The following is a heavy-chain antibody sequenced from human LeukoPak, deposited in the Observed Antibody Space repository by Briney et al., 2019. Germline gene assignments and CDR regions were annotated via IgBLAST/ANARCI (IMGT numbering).Heavy chain of an antibody. Sequence: GGSLRLSCAASGFTFSNYGMHWVRQAPGKGLEWLSYISTSSSYIYYADSVKGRFTVSRDNAMNSLFLQMNSLIAEDTAVYYCARVGIRFLEQYYFDYXGXXTLVTVSS. CDR3: ARVGIRFLEQYYFDY. CDR1: GFTFSNYG. J-gene: IGHJ4*02. D-gene: IGHD3-3*01. CDR2: ISTSSSYI. V-gene: IGHV3-21*01.